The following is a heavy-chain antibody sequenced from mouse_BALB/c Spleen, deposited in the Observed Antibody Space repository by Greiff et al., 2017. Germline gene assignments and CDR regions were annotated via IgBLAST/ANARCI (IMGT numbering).Heavy chain of an antibody. V-gene: IGHV5-12-2*01. CDR1: GFTFSSYT. D-gene: IGHD1-2*01. Sequence: EVKLMESGGGLVQPGGSLKLSCAASGFTFSSYTMSWVRQTPEKRLEWVAYISNGGGSTYYPDTVKGRFTISRDNAKNTLYLQMSSLKSEDTAMYYCARITTATGFDYWGQGTTLTVSS. J-gene: IGHJ2*01. CDR3: ARITTATGFDY. CDR2: ISNGGGST.